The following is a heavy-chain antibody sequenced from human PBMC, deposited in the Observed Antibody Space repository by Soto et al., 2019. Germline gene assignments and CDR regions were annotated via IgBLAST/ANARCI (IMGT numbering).Heavy chain of an antibody. CDR1: GRTFSSYT. CDR2: ITPMFGTP. CDR3: ARDGTLYDSRAYYYLY. V-gene: IGHV1-69*13. J-gene: IGHJ4*02. Sequence: SVKVSCKASGRTFSSYTITWVRQAPGQGLEWMGGITPMFGTPNYAQKFRGRVTITADEPSSTAYMELSSLRSEDTAIYFCARDGTLYDSRAYYYLYWGQGTLVTVSS. D-gene: IGHD3-22*01.